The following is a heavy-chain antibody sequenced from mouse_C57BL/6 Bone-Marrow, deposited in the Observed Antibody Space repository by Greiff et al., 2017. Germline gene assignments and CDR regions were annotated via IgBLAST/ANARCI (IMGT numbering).Heavy chain of an antibody. J-gene: IGHJ2*01. Sequence: QVQLQQPGAELVRPGSSVKLSCKASGYTFTSYWMHWVKQRPIQGLEWIGNIDPSDSETHYNQKFKDKATLTVDKSSSTAYMQLSSLTSEDSAVYYCALIYDGYYVCFDYWGQGTTLTVSS. CDR2: IDPSDSET. CDR1: GYTFTSYW. V-gene: IGHV1-52*01. CDR3: ALIYDGYYVCFDY. D-gene: IGHD2-3*01.